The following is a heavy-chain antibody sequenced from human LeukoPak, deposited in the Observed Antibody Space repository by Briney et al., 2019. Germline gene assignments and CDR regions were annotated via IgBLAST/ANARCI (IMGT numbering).Heavy chain of an antibody. CDR2: IYYSGST. J-gene: IGHJ6*03. CDR3: ARALTANYYYYYMDV. Sequence: SETLSLTCTVSGGSISSHYWSWIRQPPGKGLECIGYIYYSGSTKYNPSLKSRVTISVDTSKNQFSLEVSSVTAADTAVYYCARALTANYYYYYMDVWGKGTTVTVSS. V-gene: IGHV4-59*11. D-gene: IGHD5-18*01. CDR1: GGSISSHY.